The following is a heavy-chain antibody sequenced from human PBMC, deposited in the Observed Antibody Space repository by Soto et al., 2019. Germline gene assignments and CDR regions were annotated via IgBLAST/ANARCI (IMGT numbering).Heavy chain of an antibody. D-gene: IGHD2-15*01. V-gene: IGHV3-30*18. CDR1: GFTFSSYG. Sequence: PGGSLRLSCAASGFTFSSYGMHWVRQAPGKGLEWVAVISYDGSNKYYADSVKGRFTISRDNSKNTLYLQMNSLRAEDTAVYYCAKDLRGYGSGGSCYSTEFDYWGQGTLVNVSS. J-gene: IGHJ4*02. CDR2: ISYDGSNK. CDR3: AKDLRGYGSGGSCYSTEFDY.